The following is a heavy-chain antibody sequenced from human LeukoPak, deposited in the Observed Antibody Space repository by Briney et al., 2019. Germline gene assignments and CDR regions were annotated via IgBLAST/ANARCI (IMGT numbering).Heavy chain of an antibody. D-gene: IGHD3-3*01. V-gene: IGHV3-7*01. J-gene: IGHJ4*02. Sequence: GGSLRLSCAASGFTFSSYWMSWVRQAPGKGLEWVANIKQDGSEKYYVDSVKGRFTISRDNAKNSLYLQMNSLRAEDTAVYYCARAEGDFWSGYYFFDYWGQGTLVTVSS. CDR1: GFTFSSYW. CDR3: ARAEGDFWSGYYFFDY. CDR2: IKQDGSEK.